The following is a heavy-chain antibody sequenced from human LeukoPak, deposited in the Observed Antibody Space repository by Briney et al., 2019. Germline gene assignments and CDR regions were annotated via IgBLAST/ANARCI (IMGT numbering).Heavy chain of an antibody. CDR1: GFTLSDYY. CDR3: ARDLSVADY. V-gene: IGHV3-7*01. D-gene: IGHD5-12*01. J-gene: IGHJ4*02. Sequence: PGGSLRLSCAASGFTLSDYYMSWVRQAPGKGLEWVASIKLDGSEKYYVDSVKGRVTISRDNAKNSLYLRMNSLRAEDTAVFYCARDLSVADYWGQGTLVTVSS. CDR2: IKLDGSEK.